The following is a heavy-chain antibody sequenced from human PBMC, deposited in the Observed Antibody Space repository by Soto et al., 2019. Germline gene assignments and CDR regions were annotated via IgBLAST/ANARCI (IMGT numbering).Heavy chain of an antibody. J-gene: IGHJ4*02. Sequence: PGGSLRLSCVASGFTFNTYGMHWVRQAPGAGLEWVAVIWYDGSYQSYADFVKGRFTISRDNSKNTVYLQMNSLRSEDTAVYYCARDSNWSFSNYNSDWGQGTLVTVSS. V-gene: IGHV3-33*01. CDR2: IWYDGSYQ. CDR1: GFTFNTYG. CDR3: ARDSNWSFSNYNSD. D-gene: IGHD4-4*01.